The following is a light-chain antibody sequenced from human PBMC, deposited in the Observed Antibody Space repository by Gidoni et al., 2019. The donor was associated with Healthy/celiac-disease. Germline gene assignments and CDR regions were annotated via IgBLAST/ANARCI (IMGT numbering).Light chain of an antibody. CDR3: QQYDNLLIFT. J-gene: IGKJ3*01. V-gene: IGKV1-33*01. CDR1: QAISNY. Sequence: DIQMPQSPSSLSASPVARVTITCQARQAISNYLNWYQQKPGKAPKLLIYGASNLETGIPSRFSGSGSGTDFTFTISSLQTEDIATYYCQQYDNLLIFTFXPXTKVDIK. CDR2: GAS.